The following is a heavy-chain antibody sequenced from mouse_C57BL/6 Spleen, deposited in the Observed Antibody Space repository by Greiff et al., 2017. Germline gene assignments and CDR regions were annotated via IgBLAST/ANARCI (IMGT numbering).Heavy chain of an antibody. J-gene: IGHJ2*01. CDR2: ILPGSGST. V-gene: IGHV1-9*01. CDR1: GYTFTGYW. CDR3: ARSPGTGTFYFDY. Sequence: QVQLQQSGAELMKPGASVKLSCKATGYTFTGYWIEWVKQRPGHGLEWIGEILPGSGSTTYNEKFKGKATFTADTSSNTAYMQLSSLTTEDSAIYYCARSPGTGTFYFDYWGQGTTLTVSS. D-gene: IGHD4-1*01.